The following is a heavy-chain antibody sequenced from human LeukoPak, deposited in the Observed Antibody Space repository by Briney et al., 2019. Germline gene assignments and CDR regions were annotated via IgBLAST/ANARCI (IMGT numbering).Heavy chain of an antibody. J-gene: IGHJ4*02. CDR3: ARGPPFGSGTYYVDY. D-gene: IGHD3-10*01. CDR2: ISSSSSTI. V-gene: IGHV3-48*01. Sequence: GGSLRLSCVASGFTFSSYNMNWVRQAPGKGLEWVSYISSSSSTIYHADSVKGRFTVSRDNAKNSLYLQMNSLRAEDTAVYYCARGPPFGSGTYYVDYWGQGTQVTVSS. CDR1: GFTFSSYN.